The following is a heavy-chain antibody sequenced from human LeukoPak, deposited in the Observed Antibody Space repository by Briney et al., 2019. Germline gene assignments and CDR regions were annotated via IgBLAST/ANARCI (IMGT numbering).Heavy chain of an antibody. V-gene: IGHV1-2*02. J-gene: IGHJ4*02. CDR2: INPNSGGT. CDR3: ARARVGYCSSTSCYTVGY. CDR1: GYTFTSYG. D-gene: IGHD2-2*02. Sequence: ASVKVSCKASGYTFTSYGISWVRQAPGQGLEWMGWINPNSGGTNYAQKFQGRVTMTRDTSISTAYMELSRLRSDDTAVYYCARARVGYCSSTSCYTVGYWGQGTLVTVSS.